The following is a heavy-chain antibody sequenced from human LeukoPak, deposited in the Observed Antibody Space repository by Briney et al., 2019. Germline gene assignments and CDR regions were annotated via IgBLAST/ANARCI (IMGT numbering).Heavy chain of an antibody. D-gene: IGHD3/OR15-3a*01. CDR2: IYTSGST. Sequence: PSQTLSLTCTVSGGAISSGSYYWSWIRQPAGKGLEWIGRIYTSGSTNYNPSLKSRVTISVDTSKNQFSLKLSSVTAADTAVYYCARGFGLVIYFDYWGQGTLVTVSS. CDR1: GGAISSGSYY. CDR3: ARGFGLVIYFDY. J-gene: IGHJ4*02. V-gene: IGHV4-61*02.